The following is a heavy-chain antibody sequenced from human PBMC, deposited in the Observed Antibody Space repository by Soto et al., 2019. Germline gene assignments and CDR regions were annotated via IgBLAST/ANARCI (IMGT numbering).Heavy chain of an antibody. CDR1: GFTFSSYG. V-gene: IGHV3-53*01. J-gene: IGHJ3*02. CDR2: IYRGRAT. CDR3: ARDRSDSSLADSFDI. D-gene: IGHD6-25*01. Sequence: GESLKISCAASGFTFSSYGMHWVRQAPGKGLEWISVIYRGRATYYADSVKGRFTISRDDSRNTVYLQMNSLTTEDTAVYFCARDRSDSSLADSFDIWGQGTMVTVSS.